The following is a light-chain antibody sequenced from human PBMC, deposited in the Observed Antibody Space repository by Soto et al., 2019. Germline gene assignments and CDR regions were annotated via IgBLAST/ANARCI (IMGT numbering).Light chain of an antibody. J-gene: IGKJ4*01. V-gene: IGKV1-39*01. CDR2: AVS. CDR3: QQSFVSPLT. CDR1: QTIGTS. Sequence: DVQLTQSPSSLSASVGDRVTIACRASQTIGTSLNWYQHRPGRAPKLLMYAVSSLQSGLPSRFSGSGSRTDFTLTISSLHPEDFATYYCQQSFVSPLTFGGGTNVDIK.